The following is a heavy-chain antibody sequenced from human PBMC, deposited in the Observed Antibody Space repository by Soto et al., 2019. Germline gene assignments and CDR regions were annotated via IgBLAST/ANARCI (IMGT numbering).Heavy chain of an antibody. D-gene: IGHD4-17*01. CDR3: ARTRTTVTRSGYYYGMDV. Sequence: SVKVSCKASGGTFSSYAISWVRQAPGQGREWMGGIIPMFGTANYAQKFQDRVTITADKSTSTAHMEVSRLRFEDTAVYYCARTRTTVTRSGYYYGMDVWGQGTTVTVSS. J-gene: IGHJ6*02. CDR2: IIPMFGTA. V-gene: IGHV1-69*06. CDR1: GGTFSSYA.